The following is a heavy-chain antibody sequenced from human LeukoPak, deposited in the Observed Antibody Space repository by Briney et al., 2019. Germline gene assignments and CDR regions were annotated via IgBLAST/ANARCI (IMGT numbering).Heavy chain of an antibody. CDR2: IYHSGST. CDR3: ARTSTSFDD. J-gene: IGHJ4*02. D-gene: IGHD2-2*01. V-gene: IGHV4-38-2*01. Sequence: SETLSLTCAVSGYSISSGYYWGWIRQPPGQGLEWIGSIYHSGSTYYNPSLKSRVTISVDTSKNQFSLKLSSVTAADTAVYYCARTSTSFDDWGQGTLVTVSS. CDR1: GYSISSGYY.